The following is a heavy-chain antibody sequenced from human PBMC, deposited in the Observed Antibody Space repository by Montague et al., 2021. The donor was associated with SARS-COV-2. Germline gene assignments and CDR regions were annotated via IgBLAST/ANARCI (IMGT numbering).Heavy chain of an antibody. D-gene: IGHD3-22*01. CDR2: ISGSGGST. V-gene: IGHV3-23*01. J-gene: IGHJ4*02. CDR3: AKGGERITMIVVVITLAGFDY. Sequence: SLRLSCAASGFTFSSYAMSWVRQAPGKGLEWVSAISGSGGSTYYADSVKGRFTISRDNSKNTLYLQMNSLRAEDTAVYYCAKGGERITMIVVVITLAGFDYWGQGTLVTASS. CDR1: GFTFSSYA.